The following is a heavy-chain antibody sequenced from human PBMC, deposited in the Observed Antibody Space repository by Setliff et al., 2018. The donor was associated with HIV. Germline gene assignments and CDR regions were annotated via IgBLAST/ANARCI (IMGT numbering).Heavy chain of an antibody. CDR2: ISYDGSNK. D-gene: IGHD1-1*01. CDR3: VRGLMFRGSISRLEYYYYMDV. V-gene: IGHV3-30*04. J-gene: IGHJ6*03. Sequence: GGSLRLSCAASGFTFSSYAMHWVRQAPGKGLEWVAVISYDGSNKYYADAVKGRFTISRDNSKSTLYLQMNSLRKEDTAVYFCVRGLMFRGSISRLEYYYYMDVWGNGATVTVSS. CDR1: GFTFSSYA.